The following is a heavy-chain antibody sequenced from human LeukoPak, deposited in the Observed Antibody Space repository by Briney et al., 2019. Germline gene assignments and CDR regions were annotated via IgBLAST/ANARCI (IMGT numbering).Heavy chain of an antibody. J-gene: IGHJ3*02. CDR3: TRLVVVTAIQDDAFDI. Sequence: GGSLRLSCAASGFTFSSYWMHWVRQAPGKGLVWVSRIKSDGSSTNYADSVKGRFTISRDNAKNTLYLQMNSLRAEDTAVYYCTRLVVVTAIQDDAFDIWGQGTMVTVSS. CDR1: GFTFSSYW. CDR2: IKSDGSST. V-gene: IGHV3-74*01. D-gene: IGHD2-21*02.